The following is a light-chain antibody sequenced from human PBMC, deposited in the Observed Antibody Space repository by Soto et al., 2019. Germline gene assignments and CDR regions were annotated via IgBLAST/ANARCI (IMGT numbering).Light chain of an antibody. Sequence: DIVMTQSPLSLPVTPGEPASISCRSSQSLRHSNGYNYLDWYLQKSGQSPQLLIYLGSNRASGVPDRFSGSGSGTDFTLKISRVEAEDVGVYYCMQALQTPYTFGQGTKLEIK. V-gene: IGKV2-28*01. CDR3: MQALQTPYT. J-gene: IGKJ2*01. CDR1: QSLRHSNGYNY. CDR2: LGS.